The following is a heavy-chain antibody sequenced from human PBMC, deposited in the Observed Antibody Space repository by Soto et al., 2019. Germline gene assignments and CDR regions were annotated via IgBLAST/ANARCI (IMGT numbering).Heavy chain of an antibody. CDR3: ARGFLEWLLYRTSSWFDP. Sequence: SETLSLTCTVSGGSISSSSYYWGWIRQPPGKGLEWIGSIYYSGSTYYNPSLKSRVTISVDTSKNQFSLKLSSVTAADTAVYYCARGFLEWLLYRTSSWFDPWGQGTLVTVSS. D-gene: IGHD3-3*01. V-gene: IGHV4-39*01. J-gene: IGHJ5*02. CDR1: GGSISSSSYY. CDR2: IYYSGST.